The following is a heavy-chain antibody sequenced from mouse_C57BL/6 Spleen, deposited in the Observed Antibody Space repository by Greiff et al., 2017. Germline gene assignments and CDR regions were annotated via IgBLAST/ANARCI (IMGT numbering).Heavy chain of an antibody. CDR2: IFPGSGST. CDR1: GYTFTDYY. J-gene: IGHJ3*01. V-gene: IGHV1-75*01. Sequence: VKLMESGPELVKPGASVKISCKASGYTFTDYYINWVKQRPGQGLEWIGWIFPGSGSTYYNEKFKGKATLTVDKSSSTAYMLLSSLTSEDSAVYFCARCGRGAWFAYWGQGTLVTVSA. D-gene: IGHD1-1*01. CDR3: ARCGRGAWFAY.